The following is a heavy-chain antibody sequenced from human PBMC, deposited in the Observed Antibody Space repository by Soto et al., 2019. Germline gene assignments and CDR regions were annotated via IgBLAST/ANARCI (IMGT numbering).Heavy chain of an antibody. CDR1: GYTFTSYG. CDR2: VSAYNGNT. J-gene: IGHJ4*02. V-gene: IGHV1-18*01. CDR3: VRDVAYWYGNRGYFDK. Sequence: QVQLVQSGAEVKNPGASVKVSCKTSGYTFTSYGISWVRQAPGQGLEWMGWVSAYNGNTNYAEKVQGRVTMTTDTSTTTAYMDLRSLRSDDTAVYYCVRDVAYWYGNRGYFDKWGQGTLVSVSS. D-gene: IGHD3-10*01.